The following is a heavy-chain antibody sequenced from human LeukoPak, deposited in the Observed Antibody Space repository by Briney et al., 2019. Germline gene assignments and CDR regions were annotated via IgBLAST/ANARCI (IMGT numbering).Heavy chain of an antibody. D-gene: IGHD3-3*01. J-gene: IGHJ5*02. CDR2: IWHDGSHK. Sequence: QPGGSLRLSCAASGFAFNTYAMHWVRQAPGQGLEWVALIWHDGSHKFYSNSVKGQFTISRDNSKNTVSLQMNSLRAEDTALYHCARDREEWLSWFDPWGQGTLVTVSS. CDR3: ARDREEWLSWFDP. V-gene: IGHV3-33*01. CDR1: GFAFNTYA.